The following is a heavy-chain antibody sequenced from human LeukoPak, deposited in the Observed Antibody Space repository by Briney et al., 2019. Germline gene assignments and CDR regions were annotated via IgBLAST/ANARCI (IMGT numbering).Heavy chain of an antibody. CDR1: GYIFSSYD. CDR2: MNPNSGST. J-gene: IGHJ5*02. CDR3: ARARSGWAYNWFDP. D-gene: IGHD6-19*01. Sequence: VSVKVSCKASGYIFSSYDINWARQATGQGLEWMGWMNPNSGSTGYAQKLQGRVTMTRNTSISTAYMELSSLRFEDTAVYYCARARSGWAYNWFDPWGQGTLVTVSS. V-gene: IGHV1-8*01.